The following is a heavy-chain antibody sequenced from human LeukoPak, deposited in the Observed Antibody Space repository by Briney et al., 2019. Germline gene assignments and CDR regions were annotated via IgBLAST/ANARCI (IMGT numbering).Heavy chain of an antibody. CDR2: ISSSSSFI. J-gene: IGHJ3*02. Sequence: PGGSLRLSCATSGFTFSSYDMHWVRQAPGKGLEWVSYISSSSSFIYYADSVKGRITISRDNAKNSLYLQMNSLRDEDTAVYYCARDQFYAFDTWGQGTLVTVSS. CDR1: GFTFSSYD. D-gene: IGHD5-24*01. CDR3: ARDQFYAFDT. V-gene: IGHV3-48*02.